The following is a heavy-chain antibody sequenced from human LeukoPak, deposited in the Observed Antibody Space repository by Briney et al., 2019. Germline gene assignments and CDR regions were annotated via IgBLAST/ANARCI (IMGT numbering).Heavy chain of an antibody. J-gene: IGHJ5*02. CDR1: GVSIRSSDYY. CDR3: ARHPSGRMWLQQGGWFDP. D-gene: IGHD5-24*01. Sequence: SETLSLTCTVSGVSIRSSDYYWGWIRQPPGKGLEWIGSMYHNGSTYYNPSLKSRVTISVDTSKNQFSLKLTSVTAADTAVYYCARHPSGRMWLQQGGWFDPWGQGTLVTVSS. CDR2: MYHNGST. V-gene: IGHV4-39*01.